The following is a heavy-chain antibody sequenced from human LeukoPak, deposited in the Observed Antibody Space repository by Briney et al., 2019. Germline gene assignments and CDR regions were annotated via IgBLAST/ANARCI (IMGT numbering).Heavy chain of an antibody. D-gene: IGHD2-15*01. CDR1: GFTTYY. Sequence: GASVKVSCKASGFTTYYMHWVRQAPGQGLEWMGIINPSGDSTSYAQKFQGRVTMTRDTSTSTVYMELSSLRSEDTAVYYCARDCSRGSCRYFDYWGQGTLVAVSS. V-gene: IGHV1-46*01. J-gene: IGHJ4*02. CDR3: ARDCSRGSCRYFDY. CDR2: INPSGDST.